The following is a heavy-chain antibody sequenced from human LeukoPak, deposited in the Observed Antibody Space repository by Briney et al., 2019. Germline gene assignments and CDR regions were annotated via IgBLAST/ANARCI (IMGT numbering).Heavy chain of an antibody. Sequence: PGGSLRLSCAASGFTFSSYSMNWVRQAPGKGLEWVSYISGSSSTIYSADSVKGRFTISRDNAKNSLYLQMNSLRDEDTAVYYCARDQGSGSFPNWFDPWGQGTLVTVSS. CDR1: GFTFSSYS. V-gene: IGHV3-48*02. CDR2: ISGSSSTI. D-gene: IGHD3-10*01. CDR3: ARDQGSGSFPNWFDP. J-gene: IGHJ5*02.